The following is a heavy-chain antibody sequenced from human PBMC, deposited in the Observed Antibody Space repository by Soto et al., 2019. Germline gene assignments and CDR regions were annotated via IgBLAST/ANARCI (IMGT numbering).Heavy chain of an antibody. J-gene: IGHJ6*02. CDR3: GREDRDRETGLVPAAIDGMDV. Sequence: QVQLVQSGAEVKKPGSSVKVSCKASGGTFSRYSITWVRQAPGHGLEWIGRIIPIFGIASYAQKFQGRVTITPDDSTSTANMELSSLRSDDTAVYYCGREDRDRETGLVPAAIDGMDVWGQGTPVTVSS. V-gene: IGHV1-69*08. D-gene: IGHD2-2*01. CDR2: IIPIFGIA. CDR1: GGTFSRYS.